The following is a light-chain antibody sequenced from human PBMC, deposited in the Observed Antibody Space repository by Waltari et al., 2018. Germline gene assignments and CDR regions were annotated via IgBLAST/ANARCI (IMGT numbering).Light chain of an antibody. V-gene: IGLV2-14*03. CDR1: SSYVGGYNY. CDR2: DVS. J-gene: IGLJ3*02. CDR3: SSYTSSSPWV. Sequence: QSALTQPASVSGSPGQSIPISCTGPSSYVGGYNYVSWYQQHPGKAPKLMIYDVSNRPSGVSNRFSGSKSGNTASLTISGLQAEDEADYYCSSYTSSSPWVFGGGTKLTVL.